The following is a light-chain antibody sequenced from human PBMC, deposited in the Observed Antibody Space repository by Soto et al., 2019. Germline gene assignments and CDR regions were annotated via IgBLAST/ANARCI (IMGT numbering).Light chain of an antibody. J-gene: IGLJ2*01. CDR3: AAWDDSLVGLHMV. CDR1: RSNIGNNP. CDR2: GNT. V-gene: IGLV1-44*01. Sequence: QSVLAQPPSASGTPGQRVTISCSGSRSNIGNNPVNWYQQLPGTAPKLLIYGNTQRPSGVPDRFSGSKSGTSASLAISGLQSGDEADYYCAAWDDSLVGLHMVFGGGTKLTVL.